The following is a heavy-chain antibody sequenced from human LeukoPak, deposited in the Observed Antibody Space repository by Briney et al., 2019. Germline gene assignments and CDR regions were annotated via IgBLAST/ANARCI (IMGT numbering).Heavy chain of an antibody. CDR1: GGSFSGYY. CDR3: ARDSLMVRGTDY. D-gene: IGHD3-10*01. V-gene: IGHV4-31*11. Sequence: SETLSLTCAVYGGSFSGYYWSWIRQHPGKGLEWIGYIYYSGSTYYNPSLKSRVAISVDTSKNQFSLKLSSVTAADTAVYYCARDSLMVRGTDYWGQGTLVTVSS. J-gene: IGHJ4*02. CDR2: IYYSGST.